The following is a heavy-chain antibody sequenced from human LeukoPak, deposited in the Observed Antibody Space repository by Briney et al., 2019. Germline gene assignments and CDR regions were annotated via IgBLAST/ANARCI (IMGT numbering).Heavy chain of an antibody. J-gene: IGHJ4*02. CDR3: ARGWGHYYDSSGYYPFDY. CDR2: INHSGST. CDR1: GGSFSGYY. V-gene: IGHV4-34*01. D-gene: IGHD3-22*01. Sequence: SETLSLTCAVYGGSFSGYYWSWIRQPPGKGLEWIGEINHSGSTNYNPSLKSRVTISVDTSKNQFSLKLSSVTAADTAVYHCARGWGHYYDSSGYYPFDYWGQGTLVTVSS.